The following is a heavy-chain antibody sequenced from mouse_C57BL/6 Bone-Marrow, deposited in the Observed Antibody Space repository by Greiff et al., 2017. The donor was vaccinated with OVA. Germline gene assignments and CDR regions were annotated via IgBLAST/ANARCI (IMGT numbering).Heavy chain of an antibody. CDR1: GYSITSGYY. CDR3: ARGDGNSYAMDY. Sequence: ESGPGLVKPSQSLSLTCSVTGYSITSGYYWNWIRQFPGNKLEWMGYISYDGSNNYNPSLKNRISITRDTSKNQFFLKLNSVTTEDTATYYCARGDGNSYAMDYWGQGTSVTVSS. V-gene: IGHV3-6*01. J-gene: IGHJ4*01. CDR2: ISYDGSN. D-gene: IGHD2-1*01.